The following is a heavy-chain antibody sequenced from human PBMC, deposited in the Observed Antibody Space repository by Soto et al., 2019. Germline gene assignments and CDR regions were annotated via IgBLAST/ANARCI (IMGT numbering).Heavy chain of an antibody. J-gene: IGHJ4*02. CDR3: ARVGGFGELLSVFDY. V-gene: IGHV4-39*01. Sequence: QLQLQESGPGLVKPSETLSLTCTVSGGSISSSSYHWGWIRQPPGKGLEWIGSIYYSGSTYYNPSLKSRVTISVDTSKNQFSLKLSSVTAADTAVYYCARVGGFGELLSVFDYWGQGTLVTVSS. D-gene: IGHD3-10*01. CDR1: GGSISSSSYH. CDR2: IYYSGST.